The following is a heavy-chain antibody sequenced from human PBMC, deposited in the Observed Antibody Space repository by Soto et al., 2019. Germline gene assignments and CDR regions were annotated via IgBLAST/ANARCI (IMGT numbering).Heavy chain of an antibody. CDR2: ISGSGGST. J-gene: IGHJ4*02. D-gene: IGHD3-10*01. CDR1: GFTFGSYA. Sequence: GGSLRLSCAASGFTFGSYAMSWVRQAPGKGLEWVSAISGSGGSTYYADSVKGRFTISRDNSKNTLYLQMSSLRAEDTAVYYCAKAAMVRGVIGEFDYWGQGTLVTVS. V-gene: IGHV3-23*01. CDR3: AKAAMVRGVIGEFDY.